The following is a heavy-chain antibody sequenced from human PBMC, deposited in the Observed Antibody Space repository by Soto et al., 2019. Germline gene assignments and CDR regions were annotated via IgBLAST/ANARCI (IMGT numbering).Heavy chain of an antibody. Sequence: QVQLVQSGAEVRKPGASVKVSCKASGYTFTDYYMHWVRQAPGQGLEWMGWISPKSGDSNYAQKFQGRVTITRDTSISTAYIELDSLRSDDTAVYYCARRGDGFKFDSWGQGTMVTVSS. CDR2: ISPKSGDS. CDR1: GYTFTDYY. CDR3: ARRGDGFKFDS. V-gene: IGHV1-2*02. D-gene: IGHD5-12*01. J-gene: IGHJ3*02.